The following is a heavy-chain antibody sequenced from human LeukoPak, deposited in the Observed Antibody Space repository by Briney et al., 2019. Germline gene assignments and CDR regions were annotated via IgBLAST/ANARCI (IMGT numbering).Heavy chain of an antibody. V-gene: IGHV4-38-2*02. CDR1: GYSISSGYY. CDR3: AKGRKDFDTNLGPFDS. CDR2: IYHSGST. D-gene: IGHD3-9*01. Sequence: SSETLSLTCTVSGYSISSGYYWGWIRQPPGKGLEWIGSIYHSGSTYYNPSLKSRVTISVGTSKTQFSLKVTSVTTADTAVYYCAKGRKDFDTNLGPFDSWGQGILVTVSS. J-gene: IGHJ4*02.